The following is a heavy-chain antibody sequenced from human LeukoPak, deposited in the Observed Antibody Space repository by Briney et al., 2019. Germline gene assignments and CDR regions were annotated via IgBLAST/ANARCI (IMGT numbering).Heavy chain of an antibody. Sequence: KSGGSLRLSCAASGFTFSSYGMHWVRQAPGKGLEWVAVIWYDGSNKYYADSVKGRFTVSRDNSKNTVYLQMNSLRAEDTAVYYCARDPGDYVGNDAFDIWGQGTMVTVSS. J-gene: IGHJ3*02. CDR2: IWYDGSNK. D-gene: IGHD4-17*01. V-gene: IGHV3-33*01. CDR1: GFTFSSYG. CDR3: ARDPGDYVGNDAFDI.